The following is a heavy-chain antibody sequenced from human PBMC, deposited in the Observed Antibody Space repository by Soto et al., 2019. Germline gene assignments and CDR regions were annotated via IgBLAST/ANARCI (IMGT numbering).Heavy chain of an antibody. V-gene: IGHV4-39*01. CDR3: ARQSRHVVVVTAIMSGFDM. CDR2: MSYTAST. J-gene: IGHJ3*02. Sequence: PSETLSLTCAVSGDSISSSNYYWGWIRQPPGKGLEWIGSMSYTASTYYSPSLRSRVSIFVDTSKNQFSLKLRSVTATDTAMYYCARQSRHVVVVTAIMSGFDMWGQGTMVT. CDR1: GDSISSSNYY. D-gene: IGHD2-21*02.